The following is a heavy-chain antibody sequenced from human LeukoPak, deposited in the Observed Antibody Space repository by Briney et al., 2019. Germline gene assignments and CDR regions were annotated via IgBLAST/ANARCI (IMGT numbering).Heavy chain of an antibody. Sequence: SETLSLTCTVSGGSISSYYWSWIRQPPGKGLEWIGYIYYSGSTNYNPSLKSRVTISVDTSKNQFSLQLNSVTPEDTAVYYCARDSGGMAVALDFDYWGQGTLVTVSS. CDR2: IYYSGST. CDR1: GGSISSYY. CDR3: ARDSGGMAVALDFDY. J-gene: IGHJ4*02. V-gene: IGHV4-59*12. D-gene: IGHD6-19*01.